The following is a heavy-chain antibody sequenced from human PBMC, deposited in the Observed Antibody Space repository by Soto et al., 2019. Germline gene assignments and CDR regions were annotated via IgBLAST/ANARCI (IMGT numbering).Heavy chain of an antibody. D-gene: IGHD6-19*01. CDR1: GYTFTTYG. V-gene: IGHV1-18*01. CDR3: TRDKTIAVAAC. Sequence: ASVKVSCKASGYTFTTYGITWVRQAPGQGLEYMGWINPYNGHTDFPRNLQGRVTMTTDTSTSTTYMELRSLRSDDTVVYYCTRDKTIAVAACWGQGTLVTVSS. CDR2: INPYNGHT. J-gene: IGHJ4*02.